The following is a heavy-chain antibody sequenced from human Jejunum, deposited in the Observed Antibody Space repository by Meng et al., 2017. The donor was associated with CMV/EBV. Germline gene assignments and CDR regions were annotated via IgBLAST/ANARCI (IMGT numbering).Heavy chain of an antibody. D-gene: IGHD3-10*01. V-gene: IGHV3-23*01. Sequence: EVQRLEPGGDLVQPGGSLRLSCSASGFPFSTKVMSWVRQAPGQGLEWVSAISGSDDSTYYAESVKGRFTISRDNSKNTLYLQMNSLRAEDTAVYYCAKGSGSRSYRFDYWGQGTLVTVSS. CDR2: ISGSDDST. CDR1: GFPFSTKV. J-gene: IGHJ4*02. CDR3: AKGSGSRSYRFDY.